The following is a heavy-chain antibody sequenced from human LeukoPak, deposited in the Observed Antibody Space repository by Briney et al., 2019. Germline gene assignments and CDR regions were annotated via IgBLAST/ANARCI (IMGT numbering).Heavy chain of an antibody. Sequence: LSGGSLRLSCAASGFTFDDYAMHWVRQAPGKGLEWVSGISWNSGSIGYADSVKGRFTISRDNSKNTLYLQMNSLRAEDTAVYYCARALWFGEPAPPLWGQGTLVTVSS. D-gene: IGHD3-10*01. CDR3: ARALWFGEPAPPL. CDR2: ISWNSGSI. V-gene: IGHV3-9*01. CDR1: GFTFDDYA. J-gene: IGHJ4*02.